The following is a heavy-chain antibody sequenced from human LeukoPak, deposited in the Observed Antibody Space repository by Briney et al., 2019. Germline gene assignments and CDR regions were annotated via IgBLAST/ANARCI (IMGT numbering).Heavy chain of an antibody. CDR3: VRDRGYSTFDY. CDR1: GFVFGHSW. J-gene: IGHJ4*02. V-gene: IGHV3-7*03. D-gene: IGHD3-22*01. Sequence: GGSLRPSCEASGFVFGHSWMSWVRQAPGKGLEWVANINLDGSEINYLDSLTGRLTISRDNAKDSLYLQMNGLRAEDTAVYFCVRDRGYSTFDYWGQGTLVTVSS. CDR2: INLDGSEI.